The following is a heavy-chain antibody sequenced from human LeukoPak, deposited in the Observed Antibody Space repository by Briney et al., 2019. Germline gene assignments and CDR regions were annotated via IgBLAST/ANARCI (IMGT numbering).Heavy chain of an antibody. Sequence: PGGSLRLSCTASGFIFGDYAMHWVRQAPGKGLEWVSGINWNSGTVGYADSVKGRFTISRDNAKNFLYLQMNSLRGEDTAVYYCAKNIGGLDYWGQGTLVTVSS. CDR1: GFIFGDYA. D-gene: IGHD3-10*01. J-gene: IGHJ4*02. CDR3: AKNIGGLDY. V-gene: IGHV3-9*01. CDR2: INWNSGTV.